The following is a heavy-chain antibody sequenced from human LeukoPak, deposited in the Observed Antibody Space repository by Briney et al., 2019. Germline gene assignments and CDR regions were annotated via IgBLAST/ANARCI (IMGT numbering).Heavy chain of an antibody. CDR3: ARSSGGSGPYYYYGTDV. Sequence: PSETLSLTCTVSGGSISSGDYYWSWVRQPPGKGLEWIGEIYHSGSTNYNPSLKSRVTISVDKSKNQFSLKLSSVTAADTAVYYCARSSGGSGPYYYYGTDVWGQGTTVTVSS. CDR2: IYHSGST. V-gene: IGHV4-4*02. D-gene: IGHD2-15*01. J-gene: IGHJ6*02. CDR1: GGSISSGDYY.